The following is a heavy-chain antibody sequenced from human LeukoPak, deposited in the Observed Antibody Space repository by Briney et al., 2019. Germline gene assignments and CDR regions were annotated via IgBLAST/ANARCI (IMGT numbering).Heavy chain of an antibody. CDR3: AVYDSSGYYYGY. CDR2: IIPIFGTA. V-gene: IGHV1-69*05. D-gene: IGHD3-22*01. Sequence: SVKVSCKASGGTFSSYAISWVRQAPGRGLEWMGGIIPIFGTANYAQKFQGRVTITTDESTSTAYMELSSLRSEDTAVYYCAVYDSSGYYYGYWGQGTLVTVSS. CDR1: GGTFSSYA. J-gene: IGHJ4*02.